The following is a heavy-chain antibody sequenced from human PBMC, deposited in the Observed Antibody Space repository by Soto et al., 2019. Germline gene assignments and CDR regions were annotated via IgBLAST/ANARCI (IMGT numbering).Heavy chain of an antibody. CDR1: GYTFTGYH. V-gene: IGHV1-2*02. D-gene: IGHD3-16*01. J-gene: IGHJ6*02. CDR3: ARADGSDYVHGMDV. CDR2: INRYSGDT. Sequence: QVQVVQSGAEVKKPGASVKVSCKASGYTFTGYHMHWVRQAPGQGLEWMGWINRYSGDTKYAQKFQGRVTMTRNTSITTAYMALSRLRSDDTAVYFGARADGSDYVHGMDVWGQGTTVTVSS.